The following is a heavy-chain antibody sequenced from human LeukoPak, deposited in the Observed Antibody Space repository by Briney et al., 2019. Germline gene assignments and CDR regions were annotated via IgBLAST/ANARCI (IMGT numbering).Heavy chain of an antibody. CDR2: IRSKANSYAT. CDR1: GFTFSSYW. D-gene: IGHD4-17*01. V-gene: IGHV3-73*01. Sequence: GGSLRLSCAASGFTFSSYWMHWVRQASGKGLEWVGRIRSKANSYATAYAASVKDRFTISRDDSKNTAYLQMNSLKTEDTAVYYCRSLAVTIADAFDIWGQGTMVTVSS. CDR3: RSLAVTIADAFDI. J-gene: IGHJ3*02.